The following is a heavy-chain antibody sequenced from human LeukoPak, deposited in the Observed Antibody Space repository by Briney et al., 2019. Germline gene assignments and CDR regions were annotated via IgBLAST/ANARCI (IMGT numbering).Heavy chain of an antibody. Sequence: GGSLRLSCAVSGFTTSNYAMAWVRQAPGKGLEWVSSVSAIDGRAYYADPVKGRFTISRDTSKNTLYLQMNSLRAEDTAIYYCAREGTHHLDFDSWGQGTLVTVSS. CDR2: VSAIDGRA. D-gene: IGHD3-10*01. J-gene: IGHJ4*02. CDR1: GFTTSNYA. V-gene: IGHV3-23*01. CDR3: AREGTHHLDFDS.